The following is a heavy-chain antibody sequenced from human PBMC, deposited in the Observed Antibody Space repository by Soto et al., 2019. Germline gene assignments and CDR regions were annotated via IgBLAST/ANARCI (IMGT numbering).Heavy chain of an antibody. CDR1: GFTFSSYS. D-gene: IGHD4-4*01. Sequence: EGSLRLSCAASGFTFSSYSMNWVRQAPGKGLEWVSSISSGSSYIYYADSLKGRFTISRDNAKSSLYLQMNSLRAEDTAMYYCALGEMATVPFDYWGQGTLVTVSS. CDR2: ISSGSSYI. V-gene: IGHV3-21*01. J-gene: IGHJ4*02. CDR3: ALGEMATVPFDY.